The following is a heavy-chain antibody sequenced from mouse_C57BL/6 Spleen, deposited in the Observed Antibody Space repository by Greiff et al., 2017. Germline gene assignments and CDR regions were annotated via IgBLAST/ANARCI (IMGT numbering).Heavy chain of an antibody. Sequence: EVQGVESGGDLVKPGGSLKLSCAASGFTFSSYGMSWVRQTPDKRLEWVATISSGGSYTYYPDSVKGRFTISRDNAKNTLYLQMSSLKSEDTAMYYCARHVTALDYWGQGTTLTVSS. J-gene: IGHJ2*01. V-gene: IGHV5-6*01. D-gene: IGHD3-2*01. CDR1: GFTFSSYG. CDR2: ISSGGSYT. CDR3: ARHVTALDY.